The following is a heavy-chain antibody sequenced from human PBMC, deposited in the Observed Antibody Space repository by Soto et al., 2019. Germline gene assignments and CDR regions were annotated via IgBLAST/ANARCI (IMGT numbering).Heavy chain of an antibody. CDR3: ARSGYSYGSKYFDY. V-gene: IGHV4-30-2*01. D-gene: IGHD5-18*01. CDR2: IYHSGSA. Sequence: SSETLSLTCAVSGGSISSGGYSWSWIRQPPGKGLEWIGYIYHSGSAYYNPSLKSRVTISVDRSKNQFSLKLSSVTAADAAVYYCARSGYSYGSKYFDYWGQGTLVTVS. J-gene: IGHJ4*02. CDR1: GGSISSGGYS.